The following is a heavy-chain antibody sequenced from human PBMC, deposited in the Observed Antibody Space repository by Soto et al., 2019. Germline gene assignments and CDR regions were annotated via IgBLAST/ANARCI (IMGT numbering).Heavy chain of an antibody. CDR3: ARNTLRFDY. Sequence: ASVKVSCKASVYTFTSYAIHWVRQAPGQSLEWMGWINAGNGKTEYSQNFQGRITLTRDTSASTAYMELSSLRSEDTAFYYCARNTLRFDYWGQGTLVTVSS. CDR2: INAGNGKT. CDR1: VYTFTSYA. V-gene: IGHV1-3*01. J-gene: IGHJ4*02. D-gene: IGHD4-17*01.